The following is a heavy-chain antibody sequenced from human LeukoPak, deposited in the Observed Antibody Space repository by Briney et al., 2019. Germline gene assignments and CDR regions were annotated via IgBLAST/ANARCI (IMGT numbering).Heavy chain of an antibody. CDR2: INPSGGST. CDR1: GYTFTSYY. CDR3: ARVRIAAALDY. Sequence: ASVKVSCKASGYTFTSYYMHWVRQAPGQGLEWMGIINPSGGSTSYAQKFQGRVTMTRDTSTSAVYMELSSLRSEDTAVYYCARVRIAAALDYWGQGTLVTVSS. D-gene: IGHD6-13*01. V-gene: IGHV1-46*01. J-gene: IGHJ4*02.